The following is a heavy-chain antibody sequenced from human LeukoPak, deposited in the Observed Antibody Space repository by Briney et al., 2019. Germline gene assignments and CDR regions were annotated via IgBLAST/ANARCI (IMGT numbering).Heavy chain of an antibody. D-gene: IGHD1-26*01. V-gene: IGHV3-48*01. Sequence: GGSLRLSCAPSGFTFSNYGMNWVRQAPGKGLEWVSYISSTSSTINYGVSVKGRFTISRDNSKNTLYLQMNSLRAEDTAVYYCAREKGSYDYWGQGTLVTVSS. CDR3: AREKGSYDY. CDR1: GFTFSNYG. CDR2: ISSTSSTI. J-gene: IGHJ4*02.